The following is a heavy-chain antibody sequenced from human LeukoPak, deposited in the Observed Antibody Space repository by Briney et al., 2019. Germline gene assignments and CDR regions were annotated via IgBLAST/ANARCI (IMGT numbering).Heavy chain of an antibody. CDR3: AREGLCSSTSCYPDY. Sequence: WASVKVSCKASGYTFTGYYIHWVRQAPGQGLEWMGIINPSGGSTSYAQKFQGRVTMTRDTSTSTVYMELSSLRSEDTAVYYCAREGLCSSTSCYPDYWGQGTLVTVSS. D-gene: IGHD2-2*01. J-gene: IGHJ4*02. V-gene: IGHV1-46*01. CDR1: GYTFTGYY. CDR2: INPSGGST.